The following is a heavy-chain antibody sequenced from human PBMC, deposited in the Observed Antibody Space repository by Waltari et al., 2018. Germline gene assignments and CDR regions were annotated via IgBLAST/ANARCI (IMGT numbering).Heavy chain of an antibody. CDR1: GFTFSTYW. V-gene: IGHV3-7*01. J-gene: IGHJ5*02. CDR2: SQPYTDDK. CDR3: ATDLSATGGSAS. Sequence: EMRLAESGGGLVQPGGSLSLSCVASGFTFSTYWMGWVRQAPGKGLEWVASSQPYTDDKYYVDSVKGRFSISRDNARNSLSLQMNSLRVEDTAVYYCATDLSATGGSASWGQGTLVIVSS. D-gene: IGHD2-15*01.